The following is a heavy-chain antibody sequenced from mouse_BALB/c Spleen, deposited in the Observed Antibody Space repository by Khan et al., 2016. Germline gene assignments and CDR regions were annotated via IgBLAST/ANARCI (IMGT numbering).Heavy chain of an antibody. CDR2: FSPGDGDI. CDR1: GYTFTDHA. J-gene: IGHJ2*01. CDR3: KRSRNPLVDY. Sequence: QVQLKQSDAELVKPGASVKISCKASGYTFTDHAIHWVKQKPEQGLEWIGYFSPGDGDIKYNEKFKDKATLTADKSSSTAYMQLDSLTSEDSAVYFCKRSRNPLVDYGGQGTTLTVSS. D-gene: IGHD3-1*01. V-gene: IGHV1S53*02.